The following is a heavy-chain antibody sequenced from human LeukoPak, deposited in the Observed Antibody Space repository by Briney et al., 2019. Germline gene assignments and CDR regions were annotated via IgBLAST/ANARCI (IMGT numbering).Heavy chain of an antibody. D-gene: IGHD6-13*01. CDR3: AKDAGIAAAGRAY. J-gene: IGHJ4*02. CDR1: GFIFTDYG. V-gene: IGHV3-30*02. CDR2: IRYDGSDK. Sequence: GGSLRLSCAASGFIFTDYGMHWVRQAPGKGLEWLTFIRYDGSDKYYADSVKGRFAISRDNSKNTLYLQMNSLRAEDTAVYYCAKDAGIAAAGRAYWGQGTLVTVSS.